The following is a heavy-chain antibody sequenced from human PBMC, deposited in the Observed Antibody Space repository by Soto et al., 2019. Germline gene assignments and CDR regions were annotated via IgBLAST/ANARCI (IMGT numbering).Heavy chain of an antibody. D-gene: IGHD5-18*01. J-gene: IGHJ3*02. CDR1: GLSVTAND. V-gene: IGHV3-53*01. CDR3: ARRDDSETFDI. CDR2: IYRGGGT. Sequence: EVQLVESGGGLIQPGGSLRLICAASGLSVTANDMTWVRQAPGKGLEWLSSIYRGGGTYYADSLKGRAIISRDGSRNMVFRQMTSLPAEDAGVYYCARRDDSETFDIWGRGTAVNVSS.